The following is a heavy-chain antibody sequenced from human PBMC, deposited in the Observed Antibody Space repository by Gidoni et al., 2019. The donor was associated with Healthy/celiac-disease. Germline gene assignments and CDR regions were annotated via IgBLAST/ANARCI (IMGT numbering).Heavy chain of an antibody. V-gene: IGHV1-8*01. Sequence: QVQLAQLGAKVKKPGASVKVSCMASGSTFTSYDINWGRQATGQGLEWMGWMNPNSGNTGDAQKFQGRVTMNRNTSISTAYMELSSLRSEDTAVYYCAKGGWVVVPAAMVYYYMDVWGKGTTVTVSS. D-gene: IGHD2-2*01. CDR1: GSTFTSYD. CDR2: MNPNSGNT. CDR3: AKGGWVVVPAAMVYYYMDV. J-gene: IGHJ6*03.